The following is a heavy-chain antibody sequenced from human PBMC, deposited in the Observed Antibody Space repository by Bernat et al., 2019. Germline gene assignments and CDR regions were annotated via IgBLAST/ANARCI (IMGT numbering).Heavy chain of an antibody. CDR1: GFTFSSYG. D-gene: IGHD3-9*01. V-gene: IGHV3-30*18. J-gene: IGHJ4*02. Sequence: QVQLVESGGGVVQPGRSLRLSCAASGFTFSSYGMHWVRQAPGKGLEWVAVISYDGSNKYYADSVKGRFTISRDKSKNTLYLQMNSLRAEDTAVYYCAKGTPVTISFSVDYWGQGTLVTVSS. CDR2: ISYDGSNK. CDR3: AKGTPVTISFSVDY.